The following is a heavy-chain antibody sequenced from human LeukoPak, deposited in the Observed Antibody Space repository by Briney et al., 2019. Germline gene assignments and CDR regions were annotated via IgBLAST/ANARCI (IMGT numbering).Heavy chain of an antibody. Sequence: PSETLSLTCTVSGYSISSGYYWSWIRQPPGKGLEWIGEINHSGSTNYNPSLKSRVTISVDTSKNQFSLKLSSVTAADTAVYYCARDSAKYSSSWDWFDPWGQGTLVTVSS. CDR1: GYSISSGYY. D-gene: IGHD6-13*01. J-gene: IGHJ5*02. V-gene: IGHV4-38-2*02. CDR2: INHSGST. CDR3: ARDSAKYSSSWDWFDP.